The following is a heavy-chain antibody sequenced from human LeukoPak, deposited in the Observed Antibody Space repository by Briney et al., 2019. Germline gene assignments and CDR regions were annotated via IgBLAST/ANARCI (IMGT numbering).Heavy chain of an antibody. CDR3: AKDRYTYMDV. CDR2: IRYDGSNK. CDR1: GFTFSSYG. V-gene: IGHV3-30*02. D-gene: IGHD3-16*02. Sequence: PGGSLRPSCAASGFTFSSYGMHWVRQAPGKGLEWVAFIRYDGSNKYYADSVKGRFTISRDNSKNTLYLQMNSLRVEDTAVYYCAKDRYTYMDVWGKGTTVTVSS. J-gene: IGHJ6*03.